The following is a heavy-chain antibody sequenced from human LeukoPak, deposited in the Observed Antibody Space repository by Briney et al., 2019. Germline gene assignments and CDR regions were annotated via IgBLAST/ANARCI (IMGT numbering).Heavy chain of an antibody. CDR3: ARGYDFWSGYFSYYFDY. V-gene: IGHV1-46*01. J-gene: IGHJ4*02. D-gene: IGHD3-3*01. CDR2: INPSGGST. CDR1: GYTFTSYY. Sequence: GASAKVSCKASGYTFTSYYMHWVRQAPGQGLEWMGIINPSGGSTSYAQKFQGRVTMTRDTSTSTVYMELSSLRSEDTAVYYCARGYDFWSGYFSYYFDYWGQGTLVTVSS.